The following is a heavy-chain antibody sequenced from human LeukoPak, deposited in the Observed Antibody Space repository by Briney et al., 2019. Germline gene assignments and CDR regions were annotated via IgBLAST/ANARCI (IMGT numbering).Heavy chain of an antibody. CDR1: GLNFSNYW. D-gene: IGHD4/OR15-4a*01. CDR3: ASMGLYDSGPHYTEY. Sequence: TGGSLRLSCVVSGLNFSNYWMHWVRQVPGKGLVWVSRIYIDGSNTNYADAVRGRFTTSRDNAKNTLYLQMNSLRADDTAVYYCASMGLYDSGPHYTEYWGQGTLVSVSS. J-gene: IGHJ1*01. V-gene: IGHV3-74*01. CDR2: IYIDGSNT.